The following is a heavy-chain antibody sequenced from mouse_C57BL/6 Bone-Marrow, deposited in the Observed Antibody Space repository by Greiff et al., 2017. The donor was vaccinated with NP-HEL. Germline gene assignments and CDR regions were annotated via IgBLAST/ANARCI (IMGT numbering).Heavy chain of an antibody. CDR3: SITGYPLYYFDY. CDR2: IYPRSGNT. Sequence: QVQLQQSGAELARPGASVKLSCKASGYTFTSYGISWVKQRTGQGLEWIGEIYPRSGNTYYNEKFKGKATLTADKSSSTAYMELRSLTSVDSAVYFCSITGYPLYYFDYWGQGTTLTVSS. D-gene: IGHD2-2*01. J-gene: IGHJ2*01. V-gene: IGHV1-81*01. CDR1: GYTFTSYG.